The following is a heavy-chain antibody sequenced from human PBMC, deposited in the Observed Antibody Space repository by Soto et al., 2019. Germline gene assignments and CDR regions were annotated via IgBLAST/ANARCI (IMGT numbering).Heavy chain of an antibody. CDR2: IYSGGST. CDR3: ARVAVAARDAAFAI. V-gene: IGHV3-66*01. CDR1: GFTVSSNY. D-gene: IGHD6-19*01. J-gene: IGHJ3*02. Sequence: GGSLRLSCAASGFTVSSNYMSWVRQAPGKGLEWISIIYSGGSTYYADSVKGRFTISKDNSKNTLFIQMNSLRAEDTAVYYCARVAVAARDAAFAIWGQGTMVTVSS.